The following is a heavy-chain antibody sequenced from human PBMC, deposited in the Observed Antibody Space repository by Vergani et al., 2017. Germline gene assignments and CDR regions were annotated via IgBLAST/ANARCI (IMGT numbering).Heavy chain of an antibody. CDR2: ISYDGSNK. J-gene: IGHJ4*02. CDR1: GFTFSSYG. Sequence: QVQLVESGGGVVQPGRSLRLSCAASGFTFSSYGMHWVRQAPGKGLEWVAVISYDGSNKYYADSVKGRFTISRDNSKNTLYLQMNSLRAEDTAVYYCAKVGHRYDFWSGDQPFDYWGQGTLVTVSS. CDR3: AKVGHRYDFWSGDQPFDY. V-gene: IGHV3-30*18. D-gene: IGHD3-3*01.